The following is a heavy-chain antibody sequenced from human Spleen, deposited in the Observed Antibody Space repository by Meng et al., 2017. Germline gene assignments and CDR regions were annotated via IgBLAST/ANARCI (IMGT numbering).Heavy chain of an antibody. CDR1: GGSFSDYY. Sequence: QWRLQQLGAGLLKPSESLSLTCVVSGGSFSDYYWSWIRQPPGKGLEWIGEINHSGSTNYNPSLESRATISVDTSQNNLSLKLSSVTAADSAVYYCARGPTTMAHDFDHWGQGTLVTVSS. D-gene: IGHD4-11*01. CDR2: INHSGST. J-gene: IGHJ4*02. CDR3: ARGPTTMAHDFDH. V-gene: IGHV4-34*01.